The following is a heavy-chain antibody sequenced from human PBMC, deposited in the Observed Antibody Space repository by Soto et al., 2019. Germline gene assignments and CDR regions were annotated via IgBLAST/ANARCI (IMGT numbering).Heavy chain of an antibody. J-gene: IGHJ6*02. CDR1: GFTVSSKY. CDR2: ISWDGGST. Sequence: GGSLRLSCAASGFTVSSKYMHWVRQAPGKGLEWVSLISWDGGSTYYADSVKGRFTISRDNSKNSLYLQMNSLRTEDTALYYCAKDSCGGGSCYANYYYYGMDVWGQGTTVTVSS. V-gene: IGHV3-43*01. D-gene: IGHD2-15*01. CDR3: AKDSCGGGSCYANYYYYGMDV.